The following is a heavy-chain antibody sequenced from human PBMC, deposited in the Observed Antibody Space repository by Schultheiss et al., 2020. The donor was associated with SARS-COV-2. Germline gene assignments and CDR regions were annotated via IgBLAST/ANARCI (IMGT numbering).Heavy chain of an antibody. CDR1: GFSLSTSGMC. CDR2: IDWDDDK. Sequence: SGLTLVKPTQTLTLTCTFSGFSLSTSGMCVSWIRQPPGKALEWLARIDWDDDKFYSTSLKTRLTISKDTSKSQVVLTMTNMDPVDTATYFCARIRFDSGTYYFDYWGQGTLVTVSS. D-gene: IGHD3-10*01. J-gene: IGHJ4*02. V-gene: IGHV2-70*17. CDR3: ARIRFDSGTYYFDY.